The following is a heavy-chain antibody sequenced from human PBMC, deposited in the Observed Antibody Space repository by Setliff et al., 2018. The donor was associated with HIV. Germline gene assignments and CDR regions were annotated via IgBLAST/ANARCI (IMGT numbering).Heavy chain of an antibody. J-gene: IGHJ4*02. D-gene: IGHD1-1*01. CDR1: GFTFDDYG. V-gene: IGHV3-20*04. Sequence: GGSLRLSCAASGFTFDDYGMTWVRQRPGKGLEWVSGINWNGGSTDYADSVKGRFTISRDNAKNTLFLQLNSLRPEDTAVYYCASARIPTGGTSTSLDYWGQGALVTVSS. CDR2: INWNGGST. CDR3: ASARIPTGGTSTSLDY.